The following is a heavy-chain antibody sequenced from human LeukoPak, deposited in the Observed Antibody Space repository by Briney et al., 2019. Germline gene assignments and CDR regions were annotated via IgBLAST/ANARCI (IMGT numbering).Heavy chain of an antibody. CDR1: GFTFSKYW. D-gene: IGHD6-19*01. CDR2: INTAGTVT. CDR3: ATKQWLAPPPDS. Sequence: GGSLRLSCAASGFTFSKYWMLWVRQAPGKGLESVSRINTAGTVTTYAASVKGRFTVSRDNADNTMFPQMNSVRDEDTAVYYCATKQWLAPPPDSWGQGTPVTVSS. V-gene: IGHV3-74*01. J-gene: IGHJ4*02.